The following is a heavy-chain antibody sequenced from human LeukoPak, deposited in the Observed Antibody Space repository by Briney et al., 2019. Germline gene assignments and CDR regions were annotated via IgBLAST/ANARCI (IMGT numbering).Heavy chain of an antibody. CDR1: GFTFSSYG. CDR3: AKDFDY. Sequence: PGRSLRLSCAASGFTFSSYGMHWVRQAPGKGLEWVAVISYDGSNKYYADSVKGRFTISRDNSKNTLYLQMNSLRAEDTAVYYRAKDFDYWGQGTLVTVSS. CDR2: ISYDGSNK. J-gene: IGHJ4*02. V-gene: IGHV3-30*18.